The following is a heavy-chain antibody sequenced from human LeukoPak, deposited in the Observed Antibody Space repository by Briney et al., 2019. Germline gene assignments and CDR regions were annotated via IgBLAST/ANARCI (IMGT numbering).Heavy chain of an antibody. D-gene: IGHD6-13*01. CDR3: AREWIPKQQLVLPPSKSDY. CDR1: GFTFSSYS. CDR2: ISSSSSYI. V-gene: IGHV3-21*01. J-gene: IGHJ4*02. Sequence: KPGGSLRLSCAASGFTFSSYSMNWVRQAPGKGLEWVSSISSSSSYIYYADSVKGRFTISRDNAKNSLYLQMNSLRAEDTAVYYCAREWIPKQQLVLPPSKSDYWGQGTLVTVSS.